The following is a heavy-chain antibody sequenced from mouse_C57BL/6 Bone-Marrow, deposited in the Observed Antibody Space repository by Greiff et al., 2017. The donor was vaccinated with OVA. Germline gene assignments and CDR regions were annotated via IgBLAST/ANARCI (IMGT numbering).Heavy chain of an antibody. V-gene: IGHV1-54*01. J-gene: IGHJ4*01. CDR1: GYAFTNYL. CDR3: AREEITTVKAKRMDY. Sequence: QVQLKESGAELVRPGTSVKVSCKASGYAFTNYLIEWVKQRPGQGLEWIGVINPGSGGTNYNEKFKGKATLTADKSSSTAYMQLSSLTSEDSAVYFCAREEITTVKAKRMDYWGQGTSVTVSS. D-gene: IGHD1-1*01. CDR2: INPGSGGT.